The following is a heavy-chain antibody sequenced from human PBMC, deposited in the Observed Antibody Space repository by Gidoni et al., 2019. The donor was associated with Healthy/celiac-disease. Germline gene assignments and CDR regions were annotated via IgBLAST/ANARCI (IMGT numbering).Heavy chain of an antibody. V-gene: IGHV3-23*01. CDR2: SSGSGGST. Sequence: AASGFTFSSYAMSWVRLAPGKGLEWVSASSGSGGSTYNADSVKGRFTISRDNSKNTLYLQMNSLRAEDTAVYYCAKDRYDSSGYFDYCGQGTLVTVSS. CDR3: AKDRYDSSGYFDY. D-gene: IGHD3-22*01. CDR1: GFTFSSYA. J-gene: IGHJ4*02.